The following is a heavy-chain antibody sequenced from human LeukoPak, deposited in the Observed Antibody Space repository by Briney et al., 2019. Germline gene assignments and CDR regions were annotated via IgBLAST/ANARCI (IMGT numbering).Heavy chain of an antibody. V-gene: IGHV3-30*02. Sequence: GGSLRLSCAASGFTFGSYGMHWIRQAPGRGLEWVAYIQYSGGIRKYADSVKGRFTISRDNSKNTLLLQMNTLKAEDTAVYYCAKKRPGDGDIFDYWGQGTLLTVSS. J-gene: IGHJ4*02. D-gene: IGHD2-21*02. CDR1: GFTFGSYG. CDR3: AKKRPGDGDIFDY. CDR2: IQYSGGIR.